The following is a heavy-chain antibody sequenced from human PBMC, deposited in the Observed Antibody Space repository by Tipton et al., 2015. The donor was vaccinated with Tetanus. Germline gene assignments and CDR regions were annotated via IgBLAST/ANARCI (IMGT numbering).Heavy chain of an antibody. D-gene: IGHD2-2*01. Sequence: VQLVQSGAEVKRPGESLKISCKGSGYSFSTYWIGWVRQMPGKGLEWIGIIYPGDSGTTYSPSFQGQVTISIDKSISTAYLQWTTLTASDTAIYYCGRPRGSSTNNLDIWGQGALVTVSS. V-gene: IGHV5-51*01. J-gene: IGHJ4*02. CDR1: GYSFSTYW. CDR2: IYPGDSGT. CDR3: GRPRGSSTNNLDI.